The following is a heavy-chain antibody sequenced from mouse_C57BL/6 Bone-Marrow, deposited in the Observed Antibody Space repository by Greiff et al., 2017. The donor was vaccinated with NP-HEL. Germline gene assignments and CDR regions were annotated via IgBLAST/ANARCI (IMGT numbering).Heavy chain of an antibody. Sequence: QVQLQQSGAELVKPGASVKLSCKASGYTFTEYTIHWVKQRSGQGLEWIGWFYPGRGSIKYNEKFKDKATLTADKSSSTVYMALSRLTSDDSAVYFCARHEEGYYYGSSKAWFAYWGQGTLVTVSA. CDR3: ARHEEGYYYGSSKAWFAY. CDR1: GYTFTEYT. CDR2: FYPGRGSI. V-gene: IGHV1-62-2*01. J-gene: IGHJ3*01. D-gene: IGHD1-1*01.